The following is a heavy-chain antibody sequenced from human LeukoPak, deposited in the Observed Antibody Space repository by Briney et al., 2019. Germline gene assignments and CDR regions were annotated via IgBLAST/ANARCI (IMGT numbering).Heavy chain of an antibody. CDR3: ARELSGYNPDY. J-gene: IGHJ4*02. CDR2: IYYSGST. CDR1: GGSISSYY. V-gene: IGHV4-59*01. Sequence: SETLSLTCTVSGGSISSYYWSWIRQPPGKGLEWIGYIYYSGSTNYNPSLKSRVTISVDTSKNQFSLKLSSVTAADTAVYYCARELSGYNPDYWGQGTLVTVSS. D-gene: IGHD5-12*01.